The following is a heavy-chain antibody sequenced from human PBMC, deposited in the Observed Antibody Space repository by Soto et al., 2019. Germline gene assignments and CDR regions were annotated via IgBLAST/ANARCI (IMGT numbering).Heavy chain of an antibody. V-gene: IGHV4-34*01. CDR2: INHSGST. Sequence: QVRLQQWGAGLLKPSETLSLTCAVYGGSFSGYYWSWIRQPPGKGLEWIGEINHSGSTNYNPSLKSRVTISVDTSKNQFSLKLSSVTAADTAVYYCARGSSGYDTVTTPTSRFDYWGQGTLVTVSS. CDR3: ARGSSGYDTVTTPTSRFDY. D-gene: IGHD4-17*01. CDR1: GGSFSGYY. J-gene: IGHJ4*02.